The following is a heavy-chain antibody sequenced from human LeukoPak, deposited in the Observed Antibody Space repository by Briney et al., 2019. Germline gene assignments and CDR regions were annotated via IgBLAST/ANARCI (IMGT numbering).Heavy chain of an antibody. CDR1: GGSFSGYY. Sequence: PSETLSLTCAVYGGSFSGYYWSWIHQPPGRGLEWIGEISHSGSTNYNPSLKSRVTISVDTSKNQFSLKLSSVTAADTAVYYCARGRGAVDIVATYDYWGQGTLVTVSS. CDR2: ISHSGST. J-gene: IGHJ4*02. V-gene: IGHV4-34*01. CDR3: ARGRGAVDIVATYDY. D-gene: IGHD5-12*01.